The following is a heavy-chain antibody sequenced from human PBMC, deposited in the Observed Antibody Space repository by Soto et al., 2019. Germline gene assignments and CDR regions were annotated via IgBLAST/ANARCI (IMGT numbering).Heavy chain of an antibody. V-gene: IGHV3-23*01. CDR3: AKATATGGGAFDI. CDR2: ILVGGST. CDR1: GFTCSSYD. J-gene: IGHJ3*02. Sequence: PGGSLRLSCAASGFTCSSYDMSWVRQAPGKGLEWVSTILVGGSTHYPDSVKGRFTISRDNSKNTVFLQMNSLTPGDTAVYYCAKATATGGGAFDICGQGTVVTGS. D-gene: IGHD2-8*02.